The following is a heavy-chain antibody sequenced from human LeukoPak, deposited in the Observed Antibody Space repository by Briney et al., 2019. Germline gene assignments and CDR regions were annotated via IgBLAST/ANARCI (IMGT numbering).Heavy chain of an antibody. Sequence: GGSLRLSCAASGFTFSSYAMSWVRQAPGKGLEWVPAISGSGGSTYYADSVKGRFTISRDNSKNTLYLQMNSLRAEDTAVYYCAKGYYDYVWGSYYFDYWGQGTLVTVSS. V-gene: IGHV3-23*01. CDR1: GFTFSSYA. CDR3: AKGYYDYVWGSYYFDY. CDR2: ISGSGGST. J-gene: IGHJ4*02. D-gene: IGHD3-16*01.